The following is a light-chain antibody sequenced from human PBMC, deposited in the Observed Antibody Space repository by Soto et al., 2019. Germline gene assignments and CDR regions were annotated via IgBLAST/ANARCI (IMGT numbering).Light chain of an antibody. Sequence: QSALTQPASVSGSPGQSITISCTGTSSDVGSYNLVSWYQQHPGKAPKLMIYEGSKRPSGVSNRFSGSKSGNTASRTISGLQAEDEADYYCCSYAGSSTFFYVFGTGTKVTVL. J-gene: IGLJ1*01. CDR3: CSYAGSSTFFYV. CDR1: SSDVGSYNL. V-gene: IGLV2-23*03. CDR2: EGS.